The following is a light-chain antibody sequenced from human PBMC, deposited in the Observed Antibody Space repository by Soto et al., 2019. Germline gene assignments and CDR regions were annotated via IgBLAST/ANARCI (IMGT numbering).Light chain of an antibody. Sequence: DIQMTQSPSSLSASVGDRVTITCRACQGISNYLAWYQQKPGKVPKLLIYAASTLQSGVPSRFSGSGSGTDFTLTISSLQPEDVATYYCQKYNSALITFGQGTRLEIK. V-gene: IGKV1-27*01. CDR2: AAS. CDR1: QGISNY. J-gene: IGKJ5*01. CDR3: QKYNSALIT.